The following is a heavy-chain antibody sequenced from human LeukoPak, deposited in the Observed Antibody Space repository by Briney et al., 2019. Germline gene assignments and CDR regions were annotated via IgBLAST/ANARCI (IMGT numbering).Heavy chain of an antibody. D-gene: IGHD3-10*01. Sequence: PSETLSLTCTVSGGSISSYYWSWIRQPPGKGLEWIGYIYYSGSTNYNPSLKSRVTISVDTSKNQFSLKLSSVTAADTAVYYCARVGSYYGSGSYGDYWGQGTLVTVSS. CDR1: GGSISSYY. V-gene: IGHV4-59*12. J-gene: IGHJ4*02. CDR2: IYYSGST. CDR3: ARVGSYYGSGSYGDY.